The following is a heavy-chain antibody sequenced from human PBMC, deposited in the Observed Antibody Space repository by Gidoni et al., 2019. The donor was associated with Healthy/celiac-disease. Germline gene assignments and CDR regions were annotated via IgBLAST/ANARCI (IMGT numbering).Heavy chain of an antibody. V-gene: IGHV1-69*01. CDR3: ARFGDCSGGSCYRQRYYYYYGMDV. D-gene: IGHD2-15*01. Sequence: QVQLVQSGAEVKKPGSSVKVSCKASGGTFSSYAISWVRQAPGQGLEWMGGIIPRFGTANYAQKFQGRVTITADESTSTAYMELSSLRSEDTAVYYCARFGDCSGGSCYRQRYYYYYGMDVWGQGTTVTVSS. CDR2: IIPRFGTA. CDR1: GGTFSSYA. J-gene: IGHJ6*02.